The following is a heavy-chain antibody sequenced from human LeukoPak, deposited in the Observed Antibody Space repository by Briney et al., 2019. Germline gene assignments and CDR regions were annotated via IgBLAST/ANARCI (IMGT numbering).Heavy chain of an antibody. Sequence: PGGALRLSCAASGFTFSKMNWVRQAPGKGLGWGSYISISGSTIYYANTVKGRFTITRDNAKNSLYLQMNSLRAEDTAVYYCAELGITMIGGVWGKGTTVTISS. V-gene: IGHV3-48*03. D-gene: IGHD3-10*02. CDR1: GFTFSK. CDR2: ISISGSTI. CDR3: AELGITMIGGV. J-gene: IGHJ6*04.